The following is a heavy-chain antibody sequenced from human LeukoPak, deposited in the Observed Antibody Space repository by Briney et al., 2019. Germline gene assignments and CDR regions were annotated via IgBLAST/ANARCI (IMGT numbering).Heavy chain of an antibody. CDR3: ARQETSSYNGAFDI. CDR2: IKKDGSEM. J-gene: IGHJ3*02. CDR1: GLIFSSYW. D-gene: IGHD1-26*01. V-gene: IGHV3-7*01. Sequence: GGSLRLSCEASGLIFSSYWISWVRQAPGKGLEWVANIKKDGSEMYYVDSVKGRFTISRDNAKNSLYLQMNSLRADDTAVYHCARQETSSYNGAFDIWGQGTMVTVSS.